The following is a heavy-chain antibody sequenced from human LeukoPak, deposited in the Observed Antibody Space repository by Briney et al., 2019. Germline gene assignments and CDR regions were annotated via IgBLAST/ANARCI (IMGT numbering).Heavy chain of an antibody. Sequence: ASVKVSCKASGYTFISYAMQWVRQAPGQGLEWMGWINTNTGNPTYAQGFTGRFVFSLDTSVSTAYLQISSLKAEDTAVYYCARTIAATGFDYWGKGTLVTVSS. J-gene: IGHJ4*02. V-gene: IGHV7-4-1*02. CDR3: ARTIAATGFDY. CDR2: INTNTGNP. D-gene: IGHD6-13*01. CDR1: GYTFISYA.